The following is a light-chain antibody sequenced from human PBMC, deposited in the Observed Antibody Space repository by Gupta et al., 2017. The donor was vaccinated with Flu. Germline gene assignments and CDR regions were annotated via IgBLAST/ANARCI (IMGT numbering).Light chain of an antibody. J-gene: IGKJ1*01. Sequence: EIVMTQSPATLSLSPGEGVTLSCRASQTVSSNLAWYQQRPGQAPRLVLYGASRRATDIPARFSGGGSGTEFTLTISSLQSEDFAIYHCQQEHDRPWTFGQGTRVEIK. V-gene: IGKV3-15*01. CDR2: GAS. CDR1: QTVSSN. CDR3: QQEHDRPWT.